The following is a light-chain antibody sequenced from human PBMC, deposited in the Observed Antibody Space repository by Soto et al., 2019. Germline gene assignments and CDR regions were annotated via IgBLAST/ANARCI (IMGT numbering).Light chain of an antibody. Sequence: EIVMTQSPATLSLSPGERAALSCRASQSINSELAWYQQKPGQPPRLLIYGASTRAIGVPARFTGSESGSEFTLTSSGLQYEDFAVYYCQQGHNWPLTFGQGTRLEI. V-gene: IGKV3-15*01. CDR2: GAS. J-gene: IGKJ2*01. CDR1: QSINSE. CDR3: QQGHNWPLT.